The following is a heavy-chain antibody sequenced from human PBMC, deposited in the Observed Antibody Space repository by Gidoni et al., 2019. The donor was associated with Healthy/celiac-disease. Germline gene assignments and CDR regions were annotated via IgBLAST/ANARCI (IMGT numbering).Heavy chain of an antibody. CDR1: GYSFPSYW. Sequence: EVQLVQSGAEVKKPGESLRISCTGSGYSFPSYWISWVRQMPGKGLEWMGRIDPSDSYTNYSPSFQGHVTISADKSISTAYLQWSSLKASDTAMYYCARLCSGGSCYGYYYMDVWGKGTTVTVSS. J-gene: IGHJ6*03. V-gene: IGHV5-10-1*03. CDR3: ARLCSGGSCYGYYYMDV. D-gene: IGHD2-15*01. CDR2: IDPSDSYT.